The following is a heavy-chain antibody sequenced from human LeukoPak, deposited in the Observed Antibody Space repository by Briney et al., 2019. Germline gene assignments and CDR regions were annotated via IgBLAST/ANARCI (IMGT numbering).Heavy chain of an antibody. CDR2: TDTSGVIT. CDR1: GFTFSNYG. J-gene: IGHJ4*02. CDR3: AKGDTGVIRRYYLDS. Sequence: GGSLRLSCAASGFTFSNYGMNWVRQAPGKGLEWVSVTDTSGVITYYTDSVKGRFTISRDNSKNTLDLQMDSLRVEDTAVYYCAKGDTGVIRRYYLDSWGQGTLVTVSS. V-gene: IGHV3-23*05. D-gene: IGHD5-18*01.